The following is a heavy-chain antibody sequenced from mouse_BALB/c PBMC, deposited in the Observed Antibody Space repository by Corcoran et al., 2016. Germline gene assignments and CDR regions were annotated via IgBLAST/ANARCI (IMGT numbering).Heavy chain of an antibody. J-gene: IGHJ1*01. CDR1: GFDFSRYW. V-gene: IGHV4-1*02. CDR2: INPDRSTR. D-gene: IGHD4-1*01. CDR3: ARNWDWYFNV. Sequence: EVKLLESGGGLVQRGGSLKLSCAASGFDFSRYWSSWVREAPGKGLEWIGEINPDRSTRNYTTSLKDKFIISRDNAKNTLYLQMSTVRAEDTALYYCARNWDWYFNVWGAGTTVTVSS.